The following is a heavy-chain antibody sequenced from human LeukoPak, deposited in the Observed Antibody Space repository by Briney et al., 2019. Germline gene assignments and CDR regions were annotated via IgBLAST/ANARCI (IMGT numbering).Heavy chain of an antibody. V-gene: IGHV1-2*02. CDR3: ARDQTTVTIPDYYYYMDV. CDR1: RYTFSGYY. J-gene: IGHJ6*03. D-gene: IGHD4-17*01. CDR2: INPHSGGT. Sequence: GASVKVSCKASRYTFSGYYMHWVRQAPGQGLEWMGWINPHSGGTNYAQKFQGRVTMTRDTSISTAYMELSMLRSDDTAVYYCARDQTTVTIPDYYYYMDVWGKGTTVTVSS.